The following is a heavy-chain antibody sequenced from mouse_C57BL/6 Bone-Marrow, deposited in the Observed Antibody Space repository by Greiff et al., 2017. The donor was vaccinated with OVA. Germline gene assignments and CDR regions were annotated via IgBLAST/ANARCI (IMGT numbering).Heavy chain of an antibody. J-gene: IGHJ2*01. Sequence: EVKLMESGGGLVQPGGSLKLSCVASGFTFSNYWMNWVRQSPEKGLEWVAQIRLKSDNYATHYAESVKGRFTISRDDSKSSVYLQMNNLRAEDTGIYYCTALLPFDYWGQGTTLTVSS. CDR3: TALLPFDY. CDR2: IRLKSDNYAT. D-gene: IGHD1-1*01. CDR1: GFTFSNYW. V-gene: IGHV6-3*01.